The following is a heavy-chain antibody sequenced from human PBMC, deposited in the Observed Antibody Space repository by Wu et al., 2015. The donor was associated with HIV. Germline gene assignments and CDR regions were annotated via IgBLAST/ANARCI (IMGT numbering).Heavy chain of an antibody. D-gene: IGHD4-17*01. Sequence: QVQLVQSGAEVKKPGSSVKVSCKASGGTFSSYAISWVRQAPGQGLEWMGRIIPIFGTANYAQKFQGRVTITADESTSTAYMELSSLRSEDTAVYYCARGVDYGDYEAHGYGMDVWGQGDHGHRLL. CDR3: ARGVDYGDYEAHGYGMDV. CDR2: IIPIFGTA. J-gene: IGHJ6*02. V-gene: IGHV1-69*13. CDR1: GGTFSSYA.